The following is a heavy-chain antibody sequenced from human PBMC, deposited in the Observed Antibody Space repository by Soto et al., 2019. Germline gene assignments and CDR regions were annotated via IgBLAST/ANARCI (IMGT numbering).Heavy chain of an antibody. CDR2: ISGTGIST. J-gene: IGHJ4*02. D-gene: IGHD3-16*01. CDR3: SKDLPFTFGGALAY. V-gene: IGHV3-23*01. CDR1: GFTFSSYA. Sequence: GGSLRLSCAASGFTFSSYAMSWVRQAPGKGLEWVSAISGTGISTYYADSVKGRFTISRDNSRNTLYLQMNSLRAEDTAVYYCSKDLPFTFGGALAYWGQGTPVTVSS.